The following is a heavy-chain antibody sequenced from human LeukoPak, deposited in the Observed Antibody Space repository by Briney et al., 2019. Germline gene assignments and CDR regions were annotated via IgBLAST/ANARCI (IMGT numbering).Heavy chain of an antibody. CDR2: IYYSGST. D-gene: IGHD4-17*01. J-gene: IGHJ4*02. CDR1: GGSISSYY. V-gene: IGHV4-59*08. CDR3: ARFPTTVNDY. Sequence: SETLSLTCTVSGGSISSYYWSWIRQPPGKGLEWIGYIYYSGSTNYNPSPKSRVTISVDTSKNQFSLKLSSVTAADTAVYYCARFPTTVNDYWGQGTLVTVSS.